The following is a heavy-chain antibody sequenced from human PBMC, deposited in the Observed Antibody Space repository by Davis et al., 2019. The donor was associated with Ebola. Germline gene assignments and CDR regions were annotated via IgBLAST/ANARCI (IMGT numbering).Heavy chain of an antibody. Sequence: PGGSLRLSCKGSGYSFTSYWIAWVRQMPGKGLECMGIIYPGYSETRYSPSFQGQVTISADKSITTAYLQWSSLKASDTAMYYCARLRSTRLTSFYYWGQGTLVTVSS. CDR2: IYPGYSET. V-gene: IGHV5-51*01. CDR1: GYSFTSYW. CDR3: ARLRSTRLTSFYY. J-gene: IGHJ4*02.